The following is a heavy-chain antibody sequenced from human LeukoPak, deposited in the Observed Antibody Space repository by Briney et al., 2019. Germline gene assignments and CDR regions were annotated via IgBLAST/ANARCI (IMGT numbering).Heavy chain of an antibody. V-gene: IGHV3-74*01. CDR2: IISDGSMT. D-gene: IGHD1-26*01. J-gene: IGHJ4*02. Sequence: GGSLRLSCAASGFNLNRHWMHWVRQAPGKGLVWVSRIISDGSMTNYADSVKGRFTISRDNAKSPLYVQMNSLSAEDSAVYYCVRQGTVGEFDYWGQGTLVTVSS. CDR1: GFNLNRHW. CDR3: VRQGTVGEFDY.